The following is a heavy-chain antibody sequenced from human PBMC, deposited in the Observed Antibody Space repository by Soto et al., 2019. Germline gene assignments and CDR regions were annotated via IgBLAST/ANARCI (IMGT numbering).Heavy chain of an antibody. Sequence: PSETLSLTCTVSGGSISSYYWSWIRQPPGKGLEWIGYIFYSGSTNYNPSLTSRVTISVDTSKNQFSLRLSSVTAADTAVYYCARHRSFAYYHFDSWGQGTLVTVSS. CDR2: IFYSGST. CDR3: ARHRSFAYYHFDS. CDR1: GGSISSYY. D-gene: IGHD3-16*01. J-gene: IGHJ4*02. V-gene: IGHV4-59*01.